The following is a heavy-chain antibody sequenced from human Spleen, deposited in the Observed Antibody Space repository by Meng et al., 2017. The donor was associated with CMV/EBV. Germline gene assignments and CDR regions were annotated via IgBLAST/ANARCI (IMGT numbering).Heavy chain of an antibody. V-gene: IGHV4-30-4*08. CDR3: ARVRAYCSGFTCYRPVDWFDP. Sequence: SQTLSLTCAVSGGSISSGDYYWSWIRQPPGKGLEWIGDIYYSGSTSYNPSLKSRVTISIDTSKNQFSLHLSFVTAADTAVYYCARVRAYCSGFTCYRPVDWFDPWGQGTLVTVSS. CDR1: GGSISSGDYY. J-gene: IGHJ5*02. D-gene: IGHD2-2*02. CDR2: IYYSGST.